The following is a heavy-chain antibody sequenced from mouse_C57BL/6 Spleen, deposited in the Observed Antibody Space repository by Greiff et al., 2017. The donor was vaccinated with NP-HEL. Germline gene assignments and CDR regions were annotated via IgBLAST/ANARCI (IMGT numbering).Heavy chain of an antibody. V-gene: IGHV1-55*01. D-gene: IGHD1-1*01. J-gene: IGHJ2*01. CDR1: GYTFTSYW. CDR3: ARSGCYGEGYFDY. CDR2: INPGSGST. Sequence: QVQLQQSGAVLVKPGASVKMSCKASGYTFTSYWITWVKQRPGQGLEWIGDINPGSGSTNYNEKFKSKATLTVDTSSSTAYMQLSSLPSEASAVYCCARSGCYGEGYFDYWGKGTTLTVSS.